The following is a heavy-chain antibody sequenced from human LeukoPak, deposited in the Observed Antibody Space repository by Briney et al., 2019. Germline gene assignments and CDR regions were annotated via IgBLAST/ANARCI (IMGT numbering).Heavy chain of an antibody. V-gene: IGHV4-59*01. CDR1: GGSINSYY. CDR2: IYYSGST. Sequence: SETLSLTCTVSGGSINSYYWSWIRQPPGKGLEWIGYIYYSGSTNYNPSLKSRVTISVDTSKNQFSLRLSSVTAADTAVYYCARELKLWLTYDGSGSQSDAFDIWGQGTMVTVSS. D-gene: IGHD3-10*01. CDR3: ARELKLWLTYDGSGSQSDAFDI. J-gene: IGHJ3*02.